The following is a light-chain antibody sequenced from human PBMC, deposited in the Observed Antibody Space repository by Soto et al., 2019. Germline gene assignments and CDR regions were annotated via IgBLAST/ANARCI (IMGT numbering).Light chain of an antibody. CDR1: QSVSSSY. J-gene: IGKJ4*01. CDR3: QRYNNWPLT. CDR2: DTS. V-gene: IGKV3-15*01. Sequence: EIVLTQSPGTVSLSPGQRATLSCRASQSVSSSYLAWYQQKPGQAPRLLIYDTSTRATGVPARFSGSRSGTEFTLTINSLQSEDFAVYYCQRYNNWPLTSGGGTKV.